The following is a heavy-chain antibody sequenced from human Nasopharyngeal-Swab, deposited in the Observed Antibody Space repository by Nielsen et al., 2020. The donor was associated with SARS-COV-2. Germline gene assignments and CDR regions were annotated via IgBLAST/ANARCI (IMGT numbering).Heavy chain of an antibody. D-gene: IGHD3-22*01. J-gene: IGHJ4*02. CDR3: TALRSYYYDSTDPSGY. CDR2: IKSKTDGGTT. Sequence: WIRQPPGKGLEWVGRIKSKTDGGTTDYAAPVKGRFTISRDDSENTLYLQMNSLKTEDTAVYYCTALRSYYYDSTDPSGYWGQGTLVTVSS. V-gene: IGHV3-15*01.